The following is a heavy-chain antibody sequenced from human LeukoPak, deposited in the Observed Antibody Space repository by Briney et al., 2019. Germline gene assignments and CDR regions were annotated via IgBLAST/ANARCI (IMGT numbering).Heavy chain of an antibody. V-gene: IGHV3-30*04. J-gene: IGHJ4*02. Sequence: GGSLRLSCAASGFTFSSYAMHWVRQAPGKGLEWVAVISYDGSNKYYADSVKGRFTISRDNAKNSLYLQMNSLKTEDTAVYYCTRLSGVIVPDFDYWGQGTLVTVSS. D-gene: IGHD3-22*01. CDR1: GFTFSSYA. CDR3: TRLSGVIVPDFDY. CDR2: ISYDGSNK.